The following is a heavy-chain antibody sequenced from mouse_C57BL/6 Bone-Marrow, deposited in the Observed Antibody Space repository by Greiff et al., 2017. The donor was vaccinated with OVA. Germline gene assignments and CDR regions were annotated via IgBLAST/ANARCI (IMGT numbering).Heavy chain of an antibody. J-gene: IGHJ4*01. V-gene: IGHV1-81*01. CDR2: IYPRSGNT. Sequence: QVQLQQSGAELARPGASVKLSCKASGYTFTSYGISWVKQRTGQGLEWIGEIYPRSGNTYYNEKFKGKATLTADKSSSTAYMELRSLTSEDSAVYFCANYYGSRFLYAMGYWGQGTSVTVSS. D-gene: IGHD1-1*01. CDR1: GYTFTSYG. CDR3: ANYYGSRFLYAMGY.